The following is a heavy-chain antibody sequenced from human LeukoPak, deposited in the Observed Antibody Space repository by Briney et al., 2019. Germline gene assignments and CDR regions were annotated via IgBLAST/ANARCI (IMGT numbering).Heavy chain of an antibody. CDR2: IYYSGST. J-gene: IGHJ4*02. Sequence: PSETLSLTCAVYGGSFSGYYWSWIRQPPGKGLEWIGSIYYSGSTYYNPSLKSRVTISVDTSKNQFSLKLSSVTAADTAVYYCARQAYGSGSYYKDWGQGTLVTVSS. CDR3: ARQAYGSGSYYKD. CDR1: GGSFSGYY. D-gene: IGHD3-10*01. V-gene: IGHV4-34*01.